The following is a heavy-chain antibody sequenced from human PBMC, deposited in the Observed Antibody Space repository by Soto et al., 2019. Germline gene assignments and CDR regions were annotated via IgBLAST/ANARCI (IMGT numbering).Heavy chain of an antibody. CDR3: ASSGGNFYYYYGMDV. V-gene: IGHV1-18*04. J-gene: IGHJ6*02. CDR2: ISAYNGNT. D-gene: IGHD2-15*01. Sequence: GVSVKVSCKASGYTFTSYGISWVRLAPGQGLEWMGWISAYNGNTNYAQKLQGRVTMTTDTSTSTAYMELRSLRSDDTAVYYCASSGGNFYYYYGMDVWGQGTTVTVSS. CDR1: GYTFTSYG.